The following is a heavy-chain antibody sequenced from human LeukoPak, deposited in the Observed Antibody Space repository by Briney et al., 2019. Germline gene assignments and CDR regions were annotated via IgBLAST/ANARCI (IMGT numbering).Heavy chain of an antibody. V-gene: IGHV4-39*01. CDR3: ARHSAYYYGSASWYFDL. Sequence: SETLSLTCTVSGGSISSSSYYWGWIRQLPGKGLEWIGSIYYSGSTYYNPSLKSRVTISVDTSKNQFSLKLSSVTAADTAVYYCARHSAYYYGSASWYFDLWGRGTLVTVSS. CDR2: IYYSGST. D-gene: IGHD3-10*01. J-gene: IGHJ2*01. CDR1: GGSISSSSYY.